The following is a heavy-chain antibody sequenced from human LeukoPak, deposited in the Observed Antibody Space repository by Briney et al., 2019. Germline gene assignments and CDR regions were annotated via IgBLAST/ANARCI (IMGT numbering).Heavy chain of an antibody. D-gene: IGHD3-16*01. Sequence: SGTLSLTCTVSGGSISSSSYYWGWIRQPPGKGLEWIGSIYYSGSTNYNPSLKSRVTLSVDRSKNQFSLRLNSVTAADTAVYYCARDNDSRDPPHFDYWGQGTLVTVSS. CDR1: GGSISSSSYY. J-gene: IGHJ4*02. CDR2: IYYSGST. V-gene: IGHV4-39*07. CDR3: ARDNDSRDPPHFDY.